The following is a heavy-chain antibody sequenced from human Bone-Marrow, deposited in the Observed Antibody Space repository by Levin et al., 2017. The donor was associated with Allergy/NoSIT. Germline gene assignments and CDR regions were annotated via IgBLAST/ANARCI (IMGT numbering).Heavy chain of an antibody. V-gene: IGHV1-2*06. CDR3: ARHGNALDL. J-gene: IGHJ5*02. Sequence: GASVKVSCEASGFTFAGHYLNWVRQPPGQGLEWIGRINPNNGDTNYAQSFQGRVTMTRDTSIDTAYLEVSRLRSGDTAVYYCARHGNALDLWGQGTLVTVSS. CDR2: INPNNGDT. D-gene: IGHD5-24*01. CDR1: GFTFAGHY.